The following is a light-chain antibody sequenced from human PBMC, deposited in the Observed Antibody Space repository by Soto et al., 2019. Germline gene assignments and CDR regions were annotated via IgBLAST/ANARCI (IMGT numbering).Light chain of an antibody. V-gene: IGKV3-11*01. CDR1: QSVSTY. J-gene: IGKJ5*01. CDR3: QQRSNWPIT. CDR2: DAT. Sequence: EIVLTQSPATLSLSPGERATLSCRASQSVSTYLAWYQQKRGQAPRLLIYDATNRATAIPARFSGSGSGTDFTLTISSLEPEDFAVYYCQQRSNWPITFGQGKRLEIK.